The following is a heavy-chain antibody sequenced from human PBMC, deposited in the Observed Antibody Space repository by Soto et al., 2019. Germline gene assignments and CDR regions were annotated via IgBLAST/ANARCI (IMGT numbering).Heavy chain of an antibody. V-gene: IGHV3-23*01. CDR2: IGGSTSST. Sequence: GGALRLSCAASGLTFSSYAMTWVRQAPGKGLEWVSAIGGSTSSTYYADSVKGRFTISRDNSKNTLYLQMNSLRVEDTAVYYCAKDLYGDYGATGEDWGQGTLVPVSS. D-gene: IGHD4-17*01. CDR1: GLTFSSYA. J-gene: IGHJ4*02. CDR3: AKDLYGDYGATGED.